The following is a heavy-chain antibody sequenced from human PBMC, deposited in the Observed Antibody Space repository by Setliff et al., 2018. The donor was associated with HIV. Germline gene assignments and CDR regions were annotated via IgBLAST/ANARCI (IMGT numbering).Heavy chain of an antibody. CDR1: GDSIRGYY. D-gene: IGHD5-12*01. CDR3: ARQMPIPGIAITPVDY. Sequence: SETLSLTCTVTGDSIRGYYWSWVRQPPGKGLEWMGYVFYTGFAAYNPSLKSRLTISVDTSKSQFSLTLTSVTAADTAVYYCARQMPIPGIAITPVDYWGQGAQVTVSS. J-gene: IGHJ4*02. CDR2: VFYTGFA. V-gene: IGHV4-59*08.